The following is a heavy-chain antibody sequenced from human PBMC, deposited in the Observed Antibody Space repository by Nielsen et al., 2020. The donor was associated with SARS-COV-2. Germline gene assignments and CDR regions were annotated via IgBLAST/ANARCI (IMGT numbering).Heavy chain of an antibody. CDR3: AKAPNPLAAAGHYYFDY. CDR1: GFTFDDYA. Sequence: GGSLRLSCAASGFTFDDYAMHWVRQAPGKGLEWVSGISWNSGSIGYADSVKGRFTISRDNAKNSLYLQMNSLRAEDTALYYCAKAPNPLAAAGHYYFDYWGQGTLVTVSS. CDR2: ISWNSGSI. D-gene: IGHD6-13*01. J-gene: IGHJ4*02. V-gene: IGHV3-9*01.